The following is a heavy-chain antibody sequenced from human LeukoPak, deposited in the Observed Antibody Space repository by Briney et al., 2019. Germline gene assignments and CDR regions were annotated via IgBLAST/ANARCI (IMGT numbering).Heavy chain of an antibody. CDR1: GGSISSSSYY. J-gene: IGHJ4*02. D-gene: IGHD3-10*01. Sequence: SETLSLTCTVSGGSISSSSYYWGWIRQPPGKGLEWLGSIYYSGSTYYNPSLKSRVTISVDTSKNQFSLKLSSVTAADTAVYYCASSRTMVRGVTVDYWGQGTLVTVSS. CDR3: ASSRTMVRGVTVDY. CDR2: IYYSGST. V-gene: IGHV4-39*01.